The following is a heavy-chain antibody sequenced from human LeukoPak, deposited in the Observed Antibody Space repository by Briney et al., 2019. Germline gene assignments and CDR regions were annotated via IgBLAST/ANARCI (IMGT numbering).Heavy chain of an antibody. CDR3: AKDRLFLNYYDSSGYYYDWFDP. CDR2: ISGSGGST. Sequence: GGSLRLCCGASGFTFGSYAMSWVRQAPGKGLEWVSAISGSGGSTYYADSVKGRFTISRDNSKNTLYLQMNSLRAEDTAVYYCAKDRLFLNYYDSSGYYYDWFDPWGQGTLVTVSS. V-gene: IGHV3-23*01. D-gene: IGHD3-22*01. CDR1: GFTFGSYA. J-gene: IGHJ5*02.